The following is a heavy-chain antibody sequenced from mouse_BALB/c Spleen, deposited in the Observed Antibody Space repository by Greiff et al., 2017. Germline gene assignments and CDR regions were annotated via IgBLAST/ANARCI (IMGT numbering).Heavy chain of an antibody. D-gene: IGHD1-1*01. Sequence: EVKVVESGGGLVKPGGSLKLSCAASGFTFSDYYMYWVRQTPEKRLEWVATISDGGSYTYYPDSVKGRFTISRDNAKNNLYLQMSSLKSEDTAMYYCARVYYGSPFAYWGQGTLVTVSA. CDR1: GFTFSDYY. V-gene: IGHV5-4*02. CDR3: ARVYYGSPFAY. J-gene: IGHJ3*01. CDR2: ISDGGSYT.